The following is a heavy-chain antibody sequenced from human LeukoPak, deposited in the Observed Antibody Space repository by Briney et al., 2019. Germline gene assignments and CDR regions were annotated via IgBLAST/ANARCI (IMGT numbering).Heavy chain of an antibody. CDR1: GYTFTSYG. D-gene: IGHD2-8*01. CDR2: ISAYNGNT. J-gene: IGHJ4*02. CDR3: AGSLGYCTSNVCYLKY. V-gene: IGHV1-18*01. Sequence: RASVKVSCKASGYTFTSYGISWVRQAPGQGLEWMGWISAYNGNTNYAQKLQGRVTMTTDTYTNTAYMELRSLRSDDTAVYYCAGSLGYCTSNVCYLKYWGQGTLVTVSS.